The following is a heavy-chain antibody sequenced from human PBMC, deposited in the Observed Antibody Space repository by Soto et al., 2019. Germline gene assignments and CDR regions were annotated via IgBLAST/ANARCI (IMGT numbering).Heavy chain of an antibody. D-gene: IGHD4-17*01. CDR1: GFTFTSSA. CDR2: IVVGSGNT. Sequence: GASVKVSCTSSGFTFTSSAMQWVRQARGQRLEWIGWIVVGSGNTNYAQKFQERVTITRDMSTSTAYMELRSLRSEDTAVYYCAASSYGDYVERYYWGQGTLVTVSS. V-gene: IGHV1-58*02. J-gene: IGHJ4*02. CDR3: AASSYGDYVERYY.